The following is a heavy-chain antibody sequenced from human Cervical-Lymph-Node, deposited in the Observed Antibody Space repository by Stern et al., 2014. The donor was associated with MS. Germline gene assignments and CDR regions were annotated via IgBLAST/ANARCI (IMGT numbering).Heavy chain of an antibody. CDR1: GYTFSDHY. D-gene: IGHD1-20*01. V-gene: IGHV1-2*07. J-gene: IGHJ3*02. CDR3: ARELNWNDIFTNVFDI. Sequence: QLVQSGAEVKKPGASVKVSCKASGYTFSDHYMHWVRQAPGQGLEWMGWINAKSGITNYAHKFQGRVTMTRDTSISTAYMELSSLRSDDTAVYYCARELNWNDIFTNVFDIWGQGTMVTVSS. CDR2: INAKSGIT.